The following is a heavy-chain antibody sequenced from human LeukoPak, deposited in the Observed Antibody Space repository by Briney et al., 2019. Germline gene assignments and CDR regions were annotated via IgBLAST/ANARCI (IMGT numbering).Heavy chain of an antibody. V-gene: IGHV1-2*02. D-gene: IGHD4-17*01. CDR3: ARDFNYGDSSNYYMDV. J-gene: IGHJ6*03. CDR2: IYPNSGDT. CDR1: GYMFTCYY. Sequence: ASVKVSCKASGYMFTCYYMHWVRQAPGQGLEWLGWIYPNSGDTNYAQKFQGRVTMTRDTSISTAYMELSRLSSDDTAVYYCARDFNYGDSSNYYMDVWGKGTTVTVSS.